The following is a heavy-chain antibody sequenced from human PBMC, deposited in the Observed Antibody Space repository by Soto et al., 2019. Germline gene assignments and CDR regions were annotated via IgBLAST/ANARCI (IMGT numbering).Heavy chain of an antibody. CDR2: MNPNSGNT. J-gene: IGHJ6*03. D-gene: IGHD6-13*01. V-gene: IGHV1-8*01. Sequence: QVQLVQSGAEVKKPGASVKVSCKASGYTFTSYDINWVRQATGQGLEWMGWMNPNSGNTGYAQKFQGRVTMTRNTSISTAYMELSSLRSEDTAVYYCARAPIRQLVRGYYYYMDVWGKGTTVTVSS. CDR3: ARAPIRQLVRGYYYYMDV. CDR1: GYTFTSYD.